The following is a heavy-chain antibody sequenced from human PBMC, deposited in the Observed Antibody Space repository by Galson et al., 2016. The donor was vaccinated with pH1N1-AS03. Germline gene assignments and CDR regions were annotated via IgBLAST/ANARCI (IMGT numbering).Heavy chain of an antibody. Sequence: LSLPCTVSDGSISDYYWSWIRQPPGKGLEWLGNIYHSGITKYNPSLKSRGTMPVDTSSNKFSLRLSSVTAADTAVYYCARGGGWLPEYWGQGTLVTVSS. CDR1: DGSISDYY. V-gene: IGHV4-59*01. CDR2: IYHSGIT. CDR3: ARGGGWLPEY. J-gene: IGHJ4*02. D-gene: IGHD6-19*01.